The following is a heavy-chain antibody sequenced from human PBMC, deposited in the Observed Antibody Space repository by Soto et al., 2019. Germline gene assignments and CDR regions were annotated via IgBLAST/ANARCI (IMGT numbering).Heavy chain of an antibody. CDR3: ARVILAAAVDYYGMDV. D-gene: IGHD6-13*01. CDR1: GRSISSGGYY. Sequence: PSETLSLTCSFSGRSISSGGYYWSWIRTHPGKGLEWIGYIYYSGSTYYNPSLKSRVTISVDTSKNQFSLKLSSVTAADTAVYYCARVILAAAVDYYGMDVWGQGTTVTVSS. CDR2: IYYSGST. J-gene: IGHJ6*02. V-gene: IGHV4-31*03.